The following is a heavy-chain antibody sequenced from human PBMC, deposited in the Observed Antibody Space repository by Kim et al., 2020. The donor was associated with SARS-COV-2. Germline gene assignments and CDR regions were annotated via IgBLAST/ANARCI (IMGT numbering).Heavy chain of an antibody. CDR1: GGTFSSYA. J-gene: IGHJ6*02. D-gene: IGHD3-10*01. CDR2: IIPIFGTA. Sequence: SVKVSCKASGGTFSSYAISWVRQAPGQGLEWMGGIIPIFGTANYAQKFQGRVTITADESTSTAYMELSSLRSEDTAVYYCASVYGSGSYYNWRTPQDGMDVWGQGTTVTVSS. V-gene: IGHV1-69*13. CDR3: ASVYGSGSYYNWRTPQDGMDV.